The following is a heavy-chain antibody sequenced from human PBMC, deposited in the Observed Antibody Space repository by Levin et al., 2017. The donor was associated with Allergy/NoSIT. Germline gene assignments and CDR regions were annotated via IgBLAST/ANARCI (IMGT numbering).Heavy chain of an antibody. CDR3: ARDRRGYSYGPSGYYYYGMDV. CDR2: IIPIFGTA. D-gene: IGHD5-18*01. CDR1: GGTFSSYA. J-gene: IGHJ6*02. V-gene: IGHV1-69*01. Sequence: KISCKASGGTFSSYAISWVRQAPGQGLEWMGGIIPIFGTANYAQKFQGRVTITADESTSTAYMELSSLRSEDTAVYYCARDRRGYSYGPSGYYYYGMDVWGQGTTVTVSS.